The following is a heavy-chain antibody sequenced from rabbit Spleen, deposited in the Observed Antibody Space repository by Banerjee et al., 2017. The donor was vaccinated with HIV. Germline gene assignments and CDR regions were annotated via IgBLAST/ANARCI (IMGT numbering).Heavy chain of an antibody. V-gene: IGHV1S40*01. J-gene: IGHJ6*01. CDR1: GFSFSTTYW. CDR2: IYGGSSAST. CDR3: ARDAGTSFSTYGMDL. Sequence: QSLEESGGGLVKPGGTLTLTCTASGFSFSTTYWICWVRQAPGKGLEWIACIYGGSSASTYSASWAKGRFTISKTSSTTVTLQMTSLTAADTATYFCARDAGTSFSTYGMDLWGPGTLVTVS. D-gene: IGHD4-2*01.